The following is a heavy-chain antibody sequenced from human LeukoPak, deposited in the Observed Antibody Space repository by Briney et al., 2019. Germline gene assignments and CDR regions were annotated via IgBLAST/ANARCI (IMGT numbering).Heavy chain of an antibody. CDR3: TTRACHAGGCSSSFYYYYGLHF. Sequence: SVNVSCKASGNSISNYAVSWVRQAPGQGFEWMGGIIPIFGTADYAQKFQGRVTITADQSTSTTYMALSSLKSEDTATYYCTTRACHAGGCSSSFYYYYGLHFWGQGTTVSVSS. J-gene: IGHJ6*02. CDR1: GNSISNYA. D-gene: IGHD3-16*01. V-gene: IGHV1-69*13. CDR2: IIPIFGTA.